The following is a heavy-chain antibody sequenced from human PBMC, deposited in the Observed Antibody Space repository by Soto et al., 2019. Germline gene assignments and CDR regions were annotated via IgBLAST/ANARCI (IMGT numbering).Heavy chain of an antibody. V-gene: IGHV6-1*01. Sequence: QGQLQQSGPGLVKPSQTLSLTCAISGDSVSSDITSWNWIRQSPSRGLEWLGRTYYRSKWYHEYAASVKSRITSNPETSKNQSSMELNSMTPADTAVYYCARGNALDVWGKGTVVTVYS. CDR2: TYYRSKWYH. D-gene: IGHD3-10*01. CDR1: GDSVSSDITS. J-gene: IGHJ3*01. CDR3: ARGNALDV.